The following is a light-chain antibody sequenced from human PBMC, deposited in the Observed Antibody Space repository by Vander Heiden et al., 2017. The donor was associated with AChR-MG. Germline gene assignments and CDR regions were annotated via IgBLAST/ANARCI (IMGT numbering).Light chain of an antibody. Sequence: QSALTQPASVSGSPGQSITISCTGTSSDVGGYNYVSCYQPHPGKAPRLMIHEVSNRPSGVSIRFSGSKSGNTASLTISGLQAEDEADYYCSSYTSSSTFYVFGTGTKVTVL. CDR1: SSDVGGYNY. J-gene: IGLJ1*01. CDR3: SSYTSSSTFYV. V-gene: IGLV2-14*01. CDR2: EVS.